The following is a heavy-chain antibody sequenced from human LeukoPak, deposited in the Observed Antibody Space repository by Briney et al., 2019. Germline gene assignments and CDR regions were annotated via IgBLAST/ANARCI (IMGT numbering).Heavy chain of an antibody. CDR3: AKVGRGYGYFDY. V-gene: IGHV1-69*13. D-gene: IGHD5-12*01. J-gene: IGHJ4*02. CDR1: GGTFSSYA. CDR2: IIPIFGTA. Sequence: ASVKVSCKASGGTFSSYAISWVRQAPGQGLEWMGGIIPIFGTANYAQKFQGRVTITADESTSTAYMELSSLRSEDTAVYYCAKVGRGYGYFDYWGQGTLVTVSS.